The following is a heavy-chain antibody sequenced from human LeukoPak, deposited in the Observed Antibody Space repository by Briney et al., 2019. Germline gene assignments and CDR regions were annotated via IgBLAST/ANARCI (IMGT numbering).Heavy chain of an antibody. CDR3: AKGYIGLYGDHVPLGY. CDR2: IRYDGSNK. CDR1: GFTVSSYG. V-gene: IGHV3-30*02. D-gene: IGHD4-17*01. Sequence: PGGSLRLSCAASGFTVSSYGMHWVRQAPGKGLEWVAFIRYDGSNKYYADSVKGRFTISRNNSKNTLYLQMNSLRAEDTAVYYCAKGYIGLYGDHVPLGYWGQGTLVTVSS. J-gene: IGHJ4*02.